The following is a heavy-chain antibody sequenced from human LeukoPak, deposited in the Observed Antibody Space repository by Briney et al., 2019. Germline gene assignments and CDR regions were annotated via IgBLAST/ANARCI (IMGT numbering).Heavy chain of an antibody. D-gene: IGHD1-26*01. CDR1: GFTFDDYN. CDR2: ISYNSGNI. CDR3: VIQGRERNWGHGDYRPSS. J-gene: IGHJ5*02. Sequence: PGGSLRLSCAASGFTFDDYNMHWVRQAPGKGLDWVSGISYNSGNIGYADSVKGRFTVSRDNAKNFLYLQMNSLRAEDTALYYGVIQGRERNWGHGDYRPSSWGQGALVPVAS. V-gene: IGHV3-9*01.